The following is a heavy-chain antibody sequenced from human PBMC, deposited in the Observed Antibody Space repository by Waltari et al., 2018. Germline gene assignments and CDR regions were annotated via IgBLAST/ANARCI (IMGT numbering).Heavy chain of an antibody. Sequence: QVPLQESGPGLVKPSETLSLPRTVSGGSIRGSSWSWIRQPAGKELEWIGRIYTSGSTNYNPSLNNRVTMSIDTSKNQFSLKLTSVTAADTAVYYCARPIWRTSWKMGEFDPWGQGTLVTVSS. CDR2: IYTSGST. D-gene: IGHD3-16*01. J-gene: IGHJ5*02. V-gene: IGHV4-4*07. CDR1: GGSIRGSS. CDR3: ARPIWRTSWKMGEFDP.